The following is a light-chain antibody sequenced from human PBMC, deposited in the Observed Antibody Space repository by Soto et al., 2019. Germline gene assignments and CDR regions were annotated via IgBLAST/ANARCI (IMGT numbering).Light chain of an antibody. V-gene: IGKV3D-20*02. CDR1: QRVRNNY. CDR3: QHPTNLPIT. Sequence: LARSRSTVSLSPGESAPLSCRASQRVRNNYLAWYQQKPGQAPRLLIYDTSNRSTGIAGRFSGSVSGTDFTLTINTLDPEDFAVYYSQHPTNLPITCGEGTRLEIK. J-gene: IGKJ5*01. CDR2: DTS.